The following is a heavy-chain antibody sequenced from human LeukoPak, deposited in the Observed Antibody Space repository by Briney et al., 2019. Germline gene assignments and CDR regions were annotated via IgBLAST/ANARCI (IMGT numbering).Heavy chain of an antibody. CDR3: AIWSGYLFDY. CDR2: IYHSGST. CDR1: GYSISSGYY. J-gene: IGHJ4*02. V-gene: IGHV4-38-2*02. Sequence: SETLSLTCTVSGYSISSGYYRGWIRQPPGKGLEWIGSIYHSGSTYHNPSLKSRVTISVDTSKNQFSLKLSSVTAADTAVYYCAIWSGYLFDYWGQGTLVTVSS. D-gene: IGHD3-3*01.